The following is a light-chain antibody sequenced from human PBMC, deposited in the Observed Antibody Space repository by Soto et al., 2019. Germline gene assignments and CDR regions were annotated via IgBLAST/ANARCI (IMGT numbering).Light chain of an antibody. Sequence: DIQMTQSPSSLSASVGDRVTITCRASQSIVTYLNWYLQKPGKAPKLLIYAASNLQSGVPSRFSGSGSGTDFTLTISSLQPEDFATYYCQQSYSTLSITFGQGTRLAIK. CDR1: QSIVTY. CDR3: QQSYSTLSIT. J-gene: IGKJ5*01. CDR2: AAS. V-gene: IGKV1-39*01.